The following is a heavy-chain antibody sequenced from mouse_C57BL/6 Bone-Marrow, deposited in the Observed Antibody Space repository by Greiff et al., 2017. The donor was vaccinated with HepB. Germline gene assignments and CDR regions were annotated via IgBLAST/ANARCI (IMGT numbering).Heavy chain of an antibody. Sequence: EVKLQESGGGLVQPGGSLKLSCAASGFTFSDYGMAWVRQAPRKGPEWVAFISNLAYSIYYADTVTGRFTISRENAKNTLYLEMSSLRSEDTAMYYCARQGTTVVAKDYYAMDYWGQGTSVTVSS. CDR2: ISNLAYSI. D-gene: IGHD1-1*01. J-gene: IGHJ4*01. V-gene: IGHV5-15*01. CDR3: ARQGTTVVAKDYYAMDY. CDR1: GFTFSDYG.